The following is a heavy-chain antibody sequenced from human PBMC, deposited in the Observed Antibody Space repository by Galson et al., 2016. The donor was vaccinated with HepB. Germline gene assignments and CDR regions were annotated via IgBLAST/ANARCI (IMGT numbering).Heavy chain of an antibody. CDR1: GYTFTNYA. J-gene: IGHJ6*02. D-gene: IGHD3-10*01. CDR3: ARENYYGSGSTYYYYVMDV. Sequence: SVKVSCKASGYTFTNYAMNWVRQAPGQGLEWLGWINTNTGNPTYAQGFTGRFVFSLDTSVSTAYLQISSLKAEDTAVYYCARENYYGSGSTYYYYVMDVWGQGTTVTVSS. V-gene: IGHV7-4-1*02. CDR2: INTNTGNP.